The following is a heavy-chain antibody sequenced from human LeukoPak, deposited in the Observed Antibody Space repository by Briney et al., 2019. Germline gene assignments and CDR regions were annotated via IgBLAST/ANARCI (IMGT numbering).Heavy chain of an antibody. D-gene: IGHD3-10*01. J-gene: IGHJ6*02. CDR1: GFTFSSYA. CDR3: AKGAALSGFGELPPLYYYYGMDV. CDR2: ISGSGGST. V-gene: IGHV3-23*01. Sequence: GGSLRLSCAASGFTFSSYAMSWVRQAPGKGLEWVSAISGSGGSTYYADSVKGRITISRDNSKNTLYLQMNSLRAEDTAVYYCAKGAALSGFGELPPLYYYYGMDVWGQGTTVTVSS.